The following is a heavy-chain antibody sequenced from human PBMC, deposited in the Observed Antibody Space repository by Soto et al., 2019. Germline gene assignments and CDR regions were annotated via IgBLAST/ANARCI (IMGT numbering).Heavy chain of an antibody. CDR2: TSYDGNNK. J-gene: IGHJ5*02. CDR3: ARWGTTVGFDL. Sequence: QVQLVESGGGVVQPGTSLRLSCAASGFRFKSFVMHWVRQAPGKGLEWVAFTSYDGNNKDYVDSVKGRFTVSRDNSQNTLHLRMDFLRPEYTAIYYCARWGTTVGFDLWGQGTLVSVSP. CDR1: GFRFKSFV. D-gene: IGHD4-17*01. V-gene: IGHV3-30*19.